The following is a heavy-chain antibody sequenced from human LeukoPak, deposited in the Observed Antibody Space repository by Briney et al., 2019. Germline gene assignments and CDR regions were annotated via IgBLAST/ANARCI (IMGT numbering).Heavy chain of an antibody. V-gene: IGHV1-69*13. D-gene: IGHD6-6*01. CDR3: AREVVAARPGYYYYGMDV. CDR1: GGTFSSYA. Sequence: VASVNVSCKASGGTFSSYAISWVRQAPGQGLEWMGGIIPIFGTANYAQKFQGRVTITADESTSTAYMELSSLRSEDTAVYYCAREVVAARPGYYYYGMDVWGQGTTVTVSS. J-gene: IGHJ6*02. CDR2: IIPIFGTA.